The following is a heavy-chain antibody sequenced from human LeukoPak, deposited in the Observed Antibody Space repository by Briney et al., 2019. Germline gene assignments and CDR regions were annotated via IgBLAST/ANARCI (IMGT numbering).Heavy chain of an antibody. CDR2: ISYDGSNK. CDR3: ARERFARDSSGAILDY. Sequence: PGGSLRLSCAASGFTFSSYAMHWVRQAPGKGLEWVAVISYDGSNKYYADSVKGRFTIPRDNSKNTLYLQMNSLRAEDTAVYYCARERFARDSSGAILDYWGQGTLVTVSS. V-gene: IGHV3-30-3*01. D-gene: IGHD3-22*01. CDR1: GFTFSSYA. J-gene: IGHJ4*02.